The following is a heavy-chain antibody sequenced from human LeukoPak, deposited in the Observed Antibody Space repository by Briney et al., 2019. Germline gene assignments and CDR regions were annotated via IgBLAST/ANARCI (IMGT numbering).Heavy chain of an antibody. CDR1: GDSISRSSSY. CDR2: FQFGGAT. D-gene: IGHD4-11*01. CDR3: ARHYSNYYYYMDV. V-gene: IGHV4-39*01. J-gene: IGHJ6*03. Sequence: PSETLSLTCTVSGDSISRSSSYWGWIRQPPGKGLEWIGSFQFGGATYYNPSLKSRVTKSVDTSNNLFSLKLNSVTAADTAVYYCARHYSNYYYYMDVWGKGTTVTV.